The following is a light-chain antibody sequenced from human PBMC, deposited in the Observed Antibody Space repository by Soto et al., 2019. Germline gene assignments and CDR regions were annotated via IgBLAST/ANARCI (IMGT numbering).Light chain of an antibody. CDR1: QSVGSN. V-gene: IGKV3-15*01. CDR2: GAS. J-gene: IGKJ1*01. Sequence: EIVMTQSPATLSVSPGERATLSCRASQSVGSNLAWYQQKPGQAPRLLMYGASTRATGIPARFSGSGSGAEFTRPISSLQSEDFAVYYCQQYNNRPPWTFGQGTKVEIK. CDR3: QQYNNRPPWT.